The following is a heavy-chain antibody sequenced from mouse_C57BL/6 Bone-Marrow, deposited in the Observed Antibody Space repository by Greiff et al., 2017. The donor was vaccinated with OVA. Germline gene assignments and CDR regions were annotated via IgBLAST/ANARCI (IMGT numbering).Heavy chain of an antibody. J-gene: IGHJ1*03. V-gene: IGHV14-1*01. CDR3: TTLILRVVYWYFDV. D-gene: IGHD1-1*01. CDR2: IDPEDGDT. CDR1: GFNIKDYY. Sequence: EVKLMESGAELVRPGASVKLSCTASGFNIKDYYMHWVKQRPEQGQEWIGRIDPEDGDTEYAPKFQGKATMTADTSSNTAYLQLSSLTSEDTAVYYCTTLILRVVYWYFDVWGTGTTVTVSS.